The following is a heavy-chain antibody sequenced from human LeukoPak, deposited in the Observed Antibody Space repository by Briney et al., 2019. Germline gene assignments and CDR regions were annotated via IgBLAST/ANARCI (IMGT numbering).Heavy chain of an antibody. V-gene: IGHV3-30*04. CDR2: ISYDGSNK. CDR3: ARDLPSTVTTTWELLGGRYFDS. CDR1: GFTFSSYA. J-gene: IGHJ4*02. D-gene: IGHD1-26*01. Sequence: PGGSLRLSCAASGFTFSSYAMHWVRQAPGKGLEWVAVISYDGSNKYYADSVKGRFTISRDNSKNTLYLQMNSLRAEDTAVYYCARDLPSTVTTTWELLGGRYFDSWGQGTLVTVSS.